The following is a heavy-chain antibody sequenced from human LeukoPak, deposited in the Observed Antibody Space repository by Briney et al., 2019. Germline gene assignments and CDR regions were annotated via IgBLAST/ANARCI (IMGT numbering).Heavy chain of an antibody. Sequence: PGGSLRLSCAASGFTFSSYVMHWVRQAPGKGLEWVAVIAEDGKTTYYADSVKGRFTISRDNSRNTLYLQMNSLRPEDTAVYYCTKEGLPSGTSWSAWFDPWGQGTLVTVSA. V-gene: IGHV3-30*18. CDR2: IAEDGKTT. CDR3: TKEGLPSGTSWSAWFDP. CDR1: GFTFSSYV. D-gene: IGHD3-10*01. J-gene: IGHJ5*02.